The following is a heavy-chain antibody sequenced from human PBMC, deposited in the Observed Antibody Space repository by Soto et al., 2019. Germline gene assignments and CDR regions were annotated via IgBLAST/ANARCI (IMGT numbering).Heavy chain of an antibody. D-gene: IGHD5-18*01. V-gene: IGHV3-30*18. CDR2: ISYDGSNK. Sequence: PGGSLRLSCAASGFTFSSYGMHWVRQAPGKGLEWVAVISYDGSNKYYADSVKGRFTISRDNSKNTLYLQMNSLRAEDTAVYYCAKDREQLWLYYYMDVWGKGTTVTVSS. CDR3: AKDREQLWLYYYMDV. J-gene: IGHJ6*03. CDR1: GFTFSSYG.